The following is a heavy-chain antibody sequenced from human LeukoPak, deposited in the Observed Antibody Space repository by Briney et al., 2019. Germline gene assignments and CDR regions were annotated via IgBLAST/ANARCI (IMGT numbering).Heavy chain of an antibody. CDR3: ARGARWYCSSTSCYKFDY. D-gene: IGHD2-2*02. CDR2: ISYDGSNK. CDR1: GFTFSGYA. V-gene: IGHV3-30*04. Sequence: GGSLRLSCAASGFTFSGYAMHWVRQAPGKGLEWVAVISYDGSNKYYADSVKGRFTISRDNSKNTLYLQMNSLRAEDTAVYYCARGARWYCSSTSCYKFDYWGQGTLVTVSS. J-gene: IGHJ4*02.